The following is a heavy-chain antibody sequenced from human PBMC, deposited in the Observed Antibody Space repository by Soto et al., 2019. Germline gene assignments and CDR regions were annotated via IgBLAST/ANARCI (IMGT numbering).Heavy chain of an antibody. CDR1: GGTFSSYA. J-gene: IGHJ6*02. Sequence: SVKVSCKASGGTFSSYAISWVRQAPGQGLEWMGGIIPIFGTANYAQKFQGRVTITADKSTSTAYMELSSLRSEDTAVYYCARDPGLFGGVDVWGQGTTVTVSS. CDR2: IIPIFGTA. CDR3: ARDPGLFGGVDV. D-gene: IGHD3-10*01. V-gene: IGHV1-69*06.